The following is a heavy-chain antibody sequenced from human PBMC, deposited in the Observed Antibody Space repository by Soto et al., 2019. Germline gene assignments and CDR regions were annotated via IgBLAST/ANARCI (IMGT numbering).Heavy chain of an antibody. CDR3: ARLSRLAPVANYYYHSMDV. V-gene: IGHV4-61*08. CDR1: GASVSTDGYY. D-gene: IGHD5-12*01. J-gene: IGHJ6*02. CDR2: VYYSGYT. Sequence: QVQLQESGPGLVKPSETLSLTCTVSGASVSTDGYYWGWIRQPPGKGLEWIGYVYYSGYTNYNPPLKSRVATSVDTSENQFSLKLSSVTAADTAVYYCARLSRLAPVANYYYHSMDVWGQGTTVTVSS.